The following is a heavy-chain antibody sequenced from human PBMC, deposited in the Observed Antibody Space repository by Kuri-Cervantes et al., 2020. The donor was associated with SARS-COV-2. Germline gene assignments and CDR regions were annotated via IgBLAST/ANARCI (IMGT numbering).Heavy chain of an antibody. CDR3: AKGSVERVTTY. J-gene: IGHJ4*02. V-gene: IGHV3-30*18. CDR1: GFTLSSYG. Sequence: GESLKISCAASGFTLSSYGMHWVRQAPGKGLEWVAVISYDGSNKYYADSVKGRFTISRDNSKNTLYLQMNSLRAEDTAVYYCAKGSVERVTTYWGQGTLVTVSS. CDR2: ISYDGSNK. D-gene: IGHD5-24*01.